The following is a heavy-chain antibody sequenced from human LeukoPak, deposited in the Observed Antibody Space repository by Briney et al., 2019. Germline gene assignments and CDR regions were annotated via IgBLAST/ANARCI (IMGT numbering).Heavy chain of an antibody. CDR2: ISSSSSYI. J-gene: IGHJ6*02. CDR1: GLTFSSYS. V-gene: IGHV3-21*01. Sequence: GGSLRLSCAASGLTFSSYSMNWVRQAPGKGLEWVSSISSSSSYIYYADSVKGRFTISRDNAKDSLYLQMNSLRAEDTAVYYCASWDSSSPRPMDVWGQGTTVTVSS. D-gene: IGHD6-13*01. CDR3: ASWDSSSPRPMDV.